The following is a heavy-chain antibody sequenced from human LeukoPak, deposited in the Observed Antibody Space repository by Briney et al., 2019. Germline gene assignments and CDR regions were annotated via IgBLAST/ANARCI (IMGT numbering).Heavy chain of an antibody. Sequence: PSETLSLTCTVSGYSISSGYYWGWIRQPPGKGLEWIGFIYYSGSTNYNPSLKSRVTISVDTSKNQFSLKLSSVTAADTAVYYCASFWWDYDFWSGYHDAFDIWGQGTMVTVSS. CDR3: ASFWWDYDFWSGYHDAFDI. CDR2: IYYSGST. D-gene: IGHD3-3*01. CDR1: GYSISSGYY. J-gene: IGHJ3*02. V-gene: IGHV4-38-2*02.